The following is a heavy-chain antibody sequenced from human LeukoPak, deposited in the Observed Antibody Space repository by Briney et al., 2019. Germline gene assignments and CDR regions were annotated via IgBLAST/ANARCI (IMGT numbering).Heavy chain of an antibody. CDR1: GGSISSYY. CDR2: IYYSGST. J-gene: IGHJ3*02. Sequence: SETLSLACTVSGGSISSYYWSWIRQPPGKGLEWIGYIYYSGSTNYNPSLKSRVTISVDTSKNQFSLKLSSVTAADTAVYYCARETIYAFDIWGQGTMVTVSS. CDR3: ARETIYAFDI. V-gene: IGHV4-59*01.